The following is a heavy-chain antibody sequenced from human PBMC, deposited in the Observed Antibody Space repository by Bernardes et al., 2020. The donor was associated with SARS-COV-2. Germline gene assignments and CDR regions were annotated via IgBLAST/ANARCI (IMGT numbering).Heavy chain of an antibody. Sequence: VKVSCKASGYTFTSYYIHWVRQAPGQGLEWMGWINPNSGVTNYARKFQGRVTMTRDTSISTAYMELSRLRSDDTAMYYCARDYFGSGSYTDFWGQGTLVTVSS. CDR2: INPNSGVT. CDR3: ARDYFGSGSYTDF. D-gene: IGHD3-10*01. J-gene: IGHJ4*02. V-gene: IGHV1-2*02. CDR1: GYTFTSYY.